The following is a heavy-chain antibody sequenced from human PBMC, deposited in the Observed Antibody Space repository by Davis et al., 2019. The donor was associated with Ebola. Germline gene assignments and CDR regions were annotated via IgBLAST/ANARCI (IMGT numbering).Heavy chain of an antibody. CDR1: GYSFTSYW. CDR2: IDPSDSYT. Sequence: KVSCKGSGYSFTSYWISWVRQMPGKGLEWMGRIDPSDSYTNYSPSFQGQVTISADKSISTAYLQWSSLKASDTAMYYCARYWNPPPYYYGMDVWGQGTTVTVSS. J-gene: IGHJ6*02. CDR3: ARYWNPPPYYYGMDV. V-gene: IGHV5-10-1*04. D-gene: IGHD1-1*01.